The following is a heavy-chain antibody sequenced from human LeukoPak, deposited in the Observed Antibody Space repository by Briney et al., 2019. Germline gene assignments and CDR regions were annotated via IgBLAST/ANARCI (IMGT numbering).Heavy chain of an antibody. V-gene: IGHV4-39*01. Sequence: PSETLSLTCTVSGGSISSSSYYWGWIRQPPGKGLEWIGSIYYSGSTYYNPSLKSRVTISVDTSKNQFSLKLSSVTAADTAVYYCARQAPGGLFGFDYWGQGTLVTVSS. CDR2: IYYSGST. CDR1: GGSISSSSYY. J-gene: IGHJ4*02. CDR3: ARQAPGGLFGFDY. D-gene: IGHD3-10*01.